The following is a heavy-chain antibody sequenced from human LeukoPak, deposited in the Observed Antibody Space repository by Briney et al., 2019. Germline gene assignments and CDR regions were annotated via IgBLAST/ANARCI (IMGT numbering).Heavy chain of an antibody. CDR3: ARDRASSGFPLDY. J-gene: IGHJ4*02. V-gene: IGHV1-2*02. Sequence: ASVKVSCKASGYTFTGYYMHWVRQAPGQGLEWMGWINPNSGGTNYAQKFQGRVTMTRDTSINTAYMELSRLGSDDTAMYYCARDRASSGFPLDYWGQGTLVTVSS. CDR2: INPNSGGT. D-gene: IGHD3-22*01. CDR1: GYTFTGYY.